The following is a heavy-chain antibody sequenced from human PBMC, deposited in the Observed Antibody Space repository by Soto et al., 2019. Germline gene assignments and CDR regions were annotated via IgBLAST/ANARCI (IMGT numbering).Heavy chain of an antibody. Sequence: ASVKVSCKASGGTFSSYAISWVRQAPGQGLEWMGGIIPIFGTANYAQKFQGRVTITADESTSTAYMELSSLRSEDTAVYYCARDEGAAYYDILTGYYSTGFDPWGQGTLVTVSS. CDR2: IIPIFGTA. CDR3: ARDEGAAYYDILTGYYSTGFDP. CDR1: GGTFSSYA. V-gene: IGHV1-69*13. J-gene: IGHJ5*02. D-gene: IGHD3-9*01.